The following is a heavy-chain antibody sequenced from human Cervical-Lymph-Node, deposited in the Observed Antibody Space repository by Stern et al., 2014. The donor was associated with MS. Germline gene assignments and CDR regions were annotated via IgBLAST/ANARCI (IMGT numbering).Heavy chain of an antibody. CDR1: GFTFSSYA. CDR3: AKARVRILDYYYGMDV. D-gene: IGHD1-1*01. Sequence: EVQLXXXGGGLVQPGGSLRLSCAASGFTFSSYAMSWVRQAPGKGLEXVSAISGRGGSTYYADSVKGRFTISRDNSKNTLXLQMNSLRAEDTAVYYCAKARVRILDYYYGMDVWGQGTTVTVSS. J-gene: IGHJ6*02. CDR2: ISGRGGST. V-gene: IGHV3-23*04.